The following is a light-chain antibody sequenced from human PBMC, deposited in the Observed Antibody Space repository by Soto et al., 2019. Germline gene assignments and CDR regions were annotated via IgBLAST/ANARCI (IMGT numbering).Light chain of an antibody. CDR2: DAS. V-gene: IGKV3-11*01. J-gene: IGKJ4*02. CDR1: QSVSSY. Sequence: EIVLTQSPATLSLSPGERATLSCRASQSVSSYLALYQQKPGQAPRLLIYDASNRATGIPARFSGSGSGTDFTLTISSLEPEDFAVYYCQQRSNWPGFGGGTKVESK. CDR3: QQRSNWPG.